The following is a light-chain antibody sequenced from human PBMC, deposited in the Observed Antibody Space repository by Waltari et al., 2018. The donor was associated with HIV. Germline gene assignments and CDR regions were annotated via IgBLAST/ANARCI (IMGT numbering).Light chain of an antibody. V-gene: IGLV3-1*01. CDR2: QDT. Sequence: SYELTQPPSVSVSPGQPASITCSGDNLGDKFVSWYQPKPGQSPVLVIFQDTKRPSGIPDRFSGSNSGNTATLTISGTQAINEADYYCQVWDSSIWVFGGGTKLTVL. CDR3: QVWDSSIWV. J-gene: IGLJ3*02. CDR1: NLGDKF.